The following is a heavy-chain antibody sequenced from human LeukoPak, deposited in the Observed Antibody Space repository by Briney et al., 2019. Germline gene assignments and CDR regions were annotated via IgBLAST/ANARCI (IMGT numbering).Heavy chain of an antibody. CDR3: AALPQDYYIDY. CDR2: ISGSGGST. V-gene: IGHV3-23*01. J-gene: IGHJ4*02. Sequence: GGSLRLSCAASGFTFSSYAMSWVRQAPGKGLAWVSAISGSGGSTYYADSVKGRFTISRDNSKNTLYLQMNSLRAEDTAVYYCAALPQDYYIDYWGQGTLVTVSS. CDR1: GFTFSSYA.